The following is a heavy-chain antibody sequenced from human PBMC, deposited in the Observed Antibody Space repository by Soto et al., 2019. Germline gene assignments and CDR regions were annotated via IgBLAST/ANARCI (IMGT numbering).Heavy chain of an antibody. CDR1: GFTFSSYG. CDR2: ISYDGSNK. D-gene: IGHD4-17*01. J-gene: IGHJ4*02. Sequence: AGGSLRLSCAASGFTFSSYGMHWVRQAPGKGLEWVAVISYDGSNKYYADSVKGRFTISRDNSKNTLYLQMNSLRAEDTAVYYCAKDRYGDNYYFDYWGQGTLVTVSS. V-gene: IGHV3-30*18. CDR3: AKDRYGDNYYFDY.